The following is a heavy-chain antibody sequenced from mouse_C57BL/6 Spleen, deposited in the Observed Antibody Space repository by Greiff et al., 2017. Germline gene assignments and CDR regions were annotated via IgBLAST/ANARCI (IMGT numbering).Heavy chain of an antibody. V-gene: IGHV1-55*01. CDR2: IYPGSGST. J-gene: IGHJ3*01. CDR1: GYTFTSYW. CDR3: ARDTTVEAWFAY. D-gene: IGHD1-1*01. Sequence: VQLQQPGAELVKPGASVKMSCKASGYTFTSYWITWVKQRPGQGLEWIGDIYPGSGSTNYNEKFKSKATLTVDTSSSTAYMQLSSLTSEDSAVYYCARDTTVEAWFAYWGQGTLVTVSA.